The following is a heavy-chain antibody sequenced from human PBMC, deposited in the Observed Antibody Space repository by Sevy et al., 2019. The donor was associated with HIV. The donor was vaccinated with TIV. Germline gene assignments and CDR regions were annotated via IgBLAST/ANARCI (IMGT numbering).Heavy chain of an antibody. CDR1: GFTFSSYE. J-gene: IGHJ5*02. D-gene: IGHD3-22*01. Sequence: GGSLRLSCEASGFTFSSYEMNWVRQAPGKGLEWVSYISSSGTTRNYADSVKGRFTISRDNAKNSLYMQMSSLRAEDTAVYYCARVDANYDKGFDPWGQGTLVTVSS. V-gene: IGHV3-48*03. CDR2: ISSSGTTR. CDR3: ARVDANYDKGFDP.